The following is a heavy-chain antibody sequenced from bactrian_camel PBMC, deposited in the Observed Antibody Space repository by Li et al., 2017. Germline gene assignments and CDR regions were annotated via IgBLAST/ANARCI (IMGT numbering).Heavy chain of an antibody. J-gene: IGHJ4*01. D-gene: IGHD3*01. Sequence: HVQLVESGGGLVQPGGSLRLSCAVSGVSGRFSFSSYYMSWVRQAPGKGLELMASIDSDSTHTYYADSVKGRFTISRDNAKNTVYLQMNSLKSEDTALYYCATVSLERRGQGTQVTVS. CDR1: GVSGRFSFSSYY. V-gene: IGHV3-2*01. CDR3: ATVSLER. CDR2: IDSDSTHT.